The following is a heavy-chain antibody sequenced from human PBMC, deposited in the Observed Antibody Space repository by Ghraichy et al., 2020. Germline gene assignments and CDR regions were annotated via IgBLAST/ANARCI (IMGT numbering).Heavy chain of an antibody. D-gene: IGHD3-22*01. CDR1: GGSISSYY. Sequence: SETLSLTCTVSGGSISSYYWSWIRQPPGKGLEWIGYIYTSGSTNYNPSLKSRVTISVDTSKNQFSLKLSSVTAADTAVYYCARSPTMIVFDYWGQGTLVTVSS. J-gene: IGHJ4*02. CDR3: ARSPTMIVFDY. V-gene: IGHV4-4*09. CDR2: IYTSGST.